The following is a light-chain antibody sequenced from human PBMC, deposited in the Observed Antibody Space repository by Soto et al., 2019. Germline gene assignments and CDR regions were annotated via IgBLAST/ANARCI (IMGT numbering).Light chain of an antibody. Sequence: DIQMAQSPSSLSASVGERVTITCRASQSISTYLNWYQQKAGLAPKLLIYAASSLQSGVPSRFSGSGSGTDFTLTISSLQPEDFATYFCQQSYSTPPWTFGQGTKVDI. J-gene: IGKJ1*01. CDR1: QSISTY. CDR2: AAS. V-gene: IGKV1-39*01. CDR3: QQSYSTPPWT.